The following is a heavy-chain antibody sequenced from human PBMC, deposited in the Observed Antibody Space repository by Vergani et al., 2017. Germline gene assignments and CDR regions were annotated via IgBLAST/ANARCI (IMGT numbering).Heavy chain of an antibody. Sequence: QVQLVESGGGVVQPGRSLRLSCAASGFTFSSYAMHWVRQAPGKGLEWVAVISYDGSNKYYADSVKGRFTISRDNSKNTLYLQMNSLRAEDTAVYYCAVTVKYVDTAKRPDYWGQGTLVTVSS. CDR2: ISYDGSNK. J-gene: IGHJ4*02. CDR1: GFTFSSYA. V-gene: IGHV3-30-3*01. D-gene: IGHD5-18*01. CDR3: AVTVKYVDTAKRPDY.